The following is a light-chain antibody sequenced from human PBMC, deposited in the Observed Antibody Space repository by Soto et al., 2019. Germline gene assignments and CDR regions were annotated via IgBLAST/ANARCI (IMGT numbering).Light chain of an antibody. CDR2: AAY. CDR3: QQLNSYPRT. V-gene: IGKV1-9*01. CDR1: QSISSY. Sequence: DIQMTQSPSSSSASVGDRVTITCRASQSISSYLNWYQQKPGKAPKLLIYAAYTLQSGVPSRFSGSGSGTEFALTISSLQPEDFATYYCQQLNSYPRTFGQGTKVEIK. J-gene: IGKJ1*01.